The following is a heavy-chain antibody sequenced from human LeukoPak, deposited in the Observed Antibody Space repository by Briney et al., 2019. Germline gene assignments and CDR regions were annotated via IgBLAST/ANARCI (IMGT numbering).Heavy chain of an antibody. CDR2: IYYSGRI. D-gene: IGHD6-19*01. V-gene: IGHV4-39*01. CDR3: TRHSSVDGNWQGPLAY. J-gene: IGHJ4*02. Sequence: SETVPHPHIVFCGHIRSSLYFGRWLRHPPGKALEGIGYIYYSGRIYYHPSLKTRVTISVDTSKPQFSLQLTSVTPADTAVYFCTRHSSVDGNWQGPLAYWGQGSLVTVSS. CDR1: CGHIRSSLYF.